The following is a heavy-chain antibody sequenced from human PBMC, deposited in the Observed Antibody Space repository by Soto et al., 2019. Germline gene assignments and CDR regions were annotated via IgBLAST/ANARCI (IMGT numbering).Heavy chain of an antibody. Sequence: PSETLSLTCTVSGGSISSSSYYWGWIRQPPGKGLEWIGSIYYSGSTYYNPSLKSRVTISVDTSKNQFSLKLSSVTAADTAVYYCARHITRDIYDRPSNSSPFDYWGQGTLVTVSS. J-gene: IGHJ4*02. CDR1: GGSISSSSYY. CDR2: IYYSGST. CDR3: ARHITRDIYDRPSNSSPFDY. D-gene: IGHD6-6*01. V-gene: IGHV4-39*01.